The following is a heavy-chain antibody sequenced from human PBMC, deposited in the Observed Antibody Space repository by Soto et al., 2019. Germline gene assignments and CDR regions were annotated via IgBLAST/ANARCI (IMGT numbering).Heavy chain of an antibody. Sequence: GGSLSLSFAASGFPFGDNAMSWVRQAPGKGLEWVSGISDSGATTYYADSVRGRFTITRDNSKNTLYLQMKSLRAEDSASYYCAKEDTGSGSLDYWGQGALVTVSS. CDR3: AKEDTGSGSLDY. CDR1: GFPFGDNA. D-gene: IGHD6-19*01. J-gene: IGHJ4*02. V-gene: IGHV3-23*01. CDR2: ISDSGATT.